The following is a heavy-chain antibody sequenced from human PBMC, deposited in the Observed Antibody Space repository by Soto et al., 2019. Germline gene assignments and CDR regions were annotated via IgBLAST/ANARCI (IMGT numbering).Heavy chain of an antibody. V-gene: IGHV4-31*03. D-gene: IGHD6-13*01. CDR2: IYYSGST. J-gene: IGHJ6*02. CDR3: ARAPYSSIFCYYYSYGMDV. CDR1: GGSISSGGYY. Sequence: SETLSLTCTVSGGSISSGGYYWSWIRQHPGKGLEWIGHIYYSGSTYYNPSLKSRVTISADTSKNQFSLKLSSVAAADTAVYYCARAPYSSIFCYYYSYGMDVWGQGTTGTV.